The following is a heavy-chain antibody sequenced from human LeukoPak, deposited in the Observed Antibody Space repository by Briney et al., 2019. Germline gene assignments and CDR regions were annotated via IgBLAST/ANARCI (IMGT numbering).Heavy chain of an antibody. CDR1: GFTFSDQN. D-gene: IGHD6-13*01. Sequence: GGSLRLSCAASGFTFSDQNMSWVRQAPGKGLEWLSYISNTGTITHYADSVKGRFTISRDNAKNSLYLQMSTLRDEDTAVYYCARGAGSSWFYSWGQGTLVTVSS. J-gene: IGHJ5*01. V-gene: IGHV3-11*04. CDR2: ISNTGTIT. CDR3: ARGAGSSWFYS.